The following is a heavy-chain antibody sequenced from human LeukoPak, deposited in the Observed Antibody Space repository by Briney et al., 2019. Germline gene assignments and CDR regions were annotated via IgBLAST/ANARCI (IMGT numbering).Heavy chain of an antibody. Sequence: ASVKVSCKVSGYTLTELSMHRVRQAPGKGLEWMGGFDPEDSETIYAQKFQGRVSMTEDTSTDTTYMELSSLRSEDTAVYYCATRTEGLDYWGQGTLVTVSS. CDR3: ATRTEGLDY. D-gene: IGHD1-1*01. V-gene: IGHV1-24*01. CDR2: FDPEDSET. CDR1: GYTLTELS. J-gene: IGHJ4*02.